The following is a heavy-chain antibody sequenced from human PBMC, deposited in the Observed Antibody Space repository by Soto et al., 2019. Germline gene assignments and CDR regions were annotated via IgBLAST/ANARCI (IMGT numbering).Heavy chain of an antibody. CDR2: MNPSTGNT. J-gene: IGHJ5*02. D-gene: IGHD3-10*01. CDR3: ARGLIIGAGGLAP. Sequence: GASVKVSCKTGGYTFANFYLHWVRQATGQGLEWMGWMNPSTGNTDSAEKFQGRLTMTRNTSISTVYMELSSLSFEDTAVYYCARGLIIGAGGLAPWGKGSWVPVSS. CDR1: GYTFANFY. V-gene: IGHV1-8*01.